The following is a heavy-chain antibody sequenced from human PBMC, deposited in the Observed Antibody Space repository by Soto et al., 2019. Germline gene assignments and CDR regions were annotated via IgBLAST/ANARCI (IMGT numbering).Heavy chain of an antibody. CDR1: GGTFSSYA. D-gene: IGHD2-2*01. J-gene: IGHJ5*02. CDR3: ARGEEDIVVVPASPWFDP. Sequence: QVQLVQSGAEVKKPGSSVKVSCKASGGTFSSYAISWVRQAPGQGLEWMGGIIPIFGTANYAQKFQGRVTITADESTSTVYMELSSLRSEDTAVYYCARGEEDIVVVPASPWFDPWGQGTLVTVSS. CDR2: IIPIFGTA. V-gene: IGHV1-69*01.